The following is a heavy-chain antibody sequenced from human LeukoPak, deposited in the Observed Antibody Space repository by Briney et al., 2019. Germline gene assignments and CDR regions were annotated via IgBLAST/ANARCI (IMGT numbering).Heavy chain of an antibody. Sequence: PGGSLRLSCAASGVTFSTYAMTWVRQAPGKGLEWVSGISGSGASTYYADSVKGRFTISRDNSKNTLYLQMNSLRAEDTALYYCAKAIRQNRDLYDYWGQGTLVTVSS. V-gene: IGHV3-23*01. CDR3: AKAIRQNRDLYDY. D-gene: IGHD1-14*01. J-gene: IGHJ4*02. CDR1: GVTFSTYA. CDR2: ISGSGAST.